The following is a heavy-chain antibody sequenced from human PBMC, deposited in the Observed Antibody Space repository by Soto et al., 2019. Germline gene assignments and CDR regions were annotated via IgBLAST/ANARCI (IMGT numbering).Heavy chain of an antibody. CDR2: IYPGDSDT. CDR3: ARLKEGIAVAHYGMDV. CDR1: GYSFTTYW. D-gene: IGHD6-19*01. V-gene: IGHV5-51*01. J-gene: IGHJ6*02. Sequence: GASLQISCKGSGYSFTTYWLAWVRQMPGKGLEWMGIIYPGDSDTRYSPSFPAQVTISADKSISTAYLQWSSLKASDTAMYYCARLKEGIAVAHYGMDVWGQGTTVTVSS.